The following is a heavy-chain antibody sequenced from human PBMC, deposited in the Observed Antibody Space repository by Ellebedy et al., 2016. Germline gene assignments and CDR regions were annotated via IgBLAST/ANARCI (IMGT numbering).Heavy chain of an antibody. Sequence: GSLRLSCTVSGGSISSSSYYWGWIRQPPGKGLEWIGSIYYSGSTYYNPSLKSRVTISVDTSKNQFPLKLSSVTAADTAVYYCARVASGSYVYWGQGTLVTVSS. D-gene: IGHD1-26*01. CDR2: IYYSGST. V-gene: IGHV4-39*01. J-gene: IGHJ4*02. CDR1: GGSISSSSYY. CDR3: ARVASGSYVY.